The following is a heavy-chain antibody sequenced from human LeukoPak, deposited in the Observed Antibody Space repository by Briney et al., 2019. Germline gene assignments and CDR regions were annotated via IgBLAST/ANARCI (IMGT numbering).Heavy chain of an antibody. D-gene: IGHD2-2*02. CDR2: IYYSGST. CDR1: GGSISSSSYY. J-gene: IGHJ4*02. Sequence: SETLSLTCTVSGGSISSSSYYWGWIRQPPGKGLEWIGSIYYSGSTYYNPSLKSRVTISVDTSKNQFSLKLSSVTAADTAVYYCASSYCSSTSCYTENFDYWGQGTLVTVSS. V-gene: IGHV4-39*01. CDR3: ASSYCSSTSCYTENFDY.